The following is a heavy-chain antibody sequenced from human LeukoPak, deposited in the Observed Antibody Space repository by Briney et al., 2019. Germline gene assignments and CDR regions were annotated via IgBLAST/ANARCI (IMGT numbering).Heavy chain of an antibody. Sequence: SETLPLTCAVYGGSFSGYYWSWIRQPPGKGLEWIGYIYYSGRTYYNPSLKSRATISLDMSKNQFSLKVRSVTAADTAVYYCARDADDGGNSHYYGMDVWGQGTTVTVSS. J-gene: IGHJ6*02. CDR2: IYYSGRT. CDR1: GGSFSGYY. D-gene: IGHD2-21*02. CDR3: ARDADDGGNSHYYGMDV. V-gene: IGHV4-34*11.